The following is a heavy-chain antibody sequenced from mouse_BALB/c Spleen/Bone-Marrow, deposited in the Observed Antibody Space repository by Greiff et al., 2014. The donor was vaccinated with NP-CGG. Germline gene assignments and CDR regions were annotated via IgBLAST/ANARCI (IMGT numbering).Heavy chain of an antibody. J-gene: IGHJ3*01. V-gene: IGHV4-1*02. D-gene: IGHD2-3*01. CDR2: INPDSNTI. CDR1: GFDFSRYW. CDR3: ARLGYYGGFAY. Sequence: VQLQQSGGGLVQPGGSLKLSCAASGFDFSRYWMSWVRQAPGKGLQWIGEINPDSNTINYTPSLKDKFIISRDNAKNTLYLQMSKVRSEDTALYYCARLGYYGGFAYWGQGTLVTVSA.